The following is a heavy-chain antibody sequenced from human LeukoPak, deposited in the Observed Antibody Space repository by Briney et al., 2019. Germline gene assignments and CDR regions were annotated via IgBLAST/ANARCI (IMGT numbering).Heavy chain of an antibody. J-gene: IGHJ4*02. CDR3: ARVGYNWNEQFDY. CDR1: GFPFSSYA. D-gene: IGHD1-1*01. CDR2: ISGDGATT. Sequence: GGSLRLSCAASGFPFSSYAMTWVRQAPGKGLEWVSSISGDGATTYHADSVKGRFTISRDNSKNTLYLQMNSLRAEDTAVYYCARVGYNWNEQFDYWGQGTLVTVSS. V-gene: IGHV3-23*01.